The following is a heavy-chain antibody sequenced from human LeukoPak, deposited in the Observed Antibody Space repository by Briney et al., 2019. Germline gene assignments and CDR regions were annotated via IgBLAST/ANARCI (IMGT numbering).Heavy chain of an antibody. CDR3: ARVPTAQFRYYYMDV. Sequence: PGGSLRLSCAASGFTVSSNYMSWVRQAPGKGLEWVSVIYSGGSTYYADSVKGRFTISRDNSKNTLYLQMNSLRAEDTAVYYCARVPTAQFRYYYMDVWGKGATVTVSS. CDR1: GFTVSSNY. CDR2: IYSGGST. D-gene: IGHD4-11*01. J-gene: IGHJ6*03. V-gene: IGHV3-53*01.